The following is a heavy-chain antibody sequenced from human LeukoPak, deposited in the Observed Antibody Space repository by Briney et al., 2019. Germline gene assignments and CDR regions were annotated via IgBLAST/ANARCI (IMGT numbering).Heavy chain of an antibody. Sequence: GASVKVSCKASGYTFSGHYIHWVRQAPGQGLEWMGWINPNSGGTNYAQKFQGRVTMTRDTSISTAYMELSRLRSDDTAVYYCARAGGVEMEDWGQGTLVTVSS. V-gene: IGHV1-2*02. CDR2: INPNSGGT. CDR1: GYTFSGHY. CDR3: ARAGGVEMED. D-gene: IGHD5-24*01. J-gene: IGHJ4*02.